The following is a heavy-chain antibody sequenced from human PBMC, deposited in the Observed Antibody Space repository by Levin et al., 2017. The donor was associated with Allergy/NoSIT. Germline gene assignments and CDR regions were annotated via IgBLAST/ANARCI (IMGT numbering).Heavy chain of an antibody. CDR2: ISYDGSKK. J-gene: IGHJ6*03. CDR1: GFTFSGYG. CDR3: AKDVGEYCSSTSLVCSLDHYMDV. Sequence: GESLKISCAASGFTFSGYGMHWVRQAPGKGLEWVAVISYDGSKKYYADSVKGRFTISRDNSKNTLYLQMNSLRAEDTAMYYCAKDVGEYCSSTSLVCSLDHYMDVWGKGTTVTVSS. D-gene: IGHD2-2*01. V-gene: IGHV3-30*18.